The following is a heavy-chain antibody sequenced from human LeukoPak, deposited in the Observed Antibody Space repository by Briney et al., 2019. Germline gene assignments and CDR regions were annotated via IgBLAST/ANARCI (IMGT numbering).Heavy chain of an antibody. V-gene: IGHV4-59*11. J-gene: IGHJ6*03. Sequence: PSETLSLTCTVSGGSISSHYWSWIRQPPGKGLEWIGYIYYSGSTNYNPSLKSRVTISVNTSKNQFSLKLSSVTAANTAVYYCARASLDIVVVPAATDYYYYYMDVWGKGTTVTVSS. CDR2: IYYSGST. CDR3: ARASLDIVVVPAATDYYYYYMDV. D-gene: IGHD2-2*01. CDR1: GGSISSHY.